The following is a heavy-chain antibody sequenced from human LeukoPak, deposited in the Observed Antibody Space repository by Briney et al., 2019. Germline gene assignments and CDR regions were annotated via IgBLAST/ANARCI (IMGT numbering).Heavy chain of an antibody. CDR2: IYSGGTT. J-gene: IGHJ4*02. V-gene: IGHV3-66*01. CDR3: ARDQYSYAHAAH. CDR1: GFTVSSNY. D-gene: IGHD5-18*01. Sequence: GGSLRLSCAASGFTVSSNYMSWVRQAPGKGLEWVSVIYSGGTTYYADSVKGRFTISRDNSKNTLHLQMSSLRAEDTAVYYCARDQYSYAHAAHWGQGTLVTVSS.